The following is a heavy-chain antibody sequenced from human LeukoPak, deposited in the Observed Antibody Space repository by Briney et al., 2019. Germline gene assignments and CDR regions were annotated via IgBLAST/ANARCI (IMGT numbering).Heavy chain of an antibody. D-gene: IGHD2-21*01. Sequence: GGSLRLSCVASGFSFGDYAMSWVRQAPGKGLQWVSQISGTGGATWYAGFARDRFTISRDNSKKTLYLQMSGLRVEDTAMYYCVKDPRDTYGTNWFVSWGQGTLLIVSS. CDR1: GFSFGDYA. CDR3: VKDPRDTYGTNWFVS. V-gene: IGHV3-23*01. CDR2: ISGTGGAT. J-gene: IGHJ5*01.